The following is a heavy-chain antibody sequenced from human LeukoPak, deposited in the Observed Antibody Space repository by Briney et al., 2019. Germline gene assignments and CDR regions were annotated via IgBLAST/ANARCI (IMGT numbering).Heavy chain of an antibody. CDR2: INHSGST. D-gene: IGHD3-3*01. Sequence: SETLSLTCAVYGGSFRVYYWSWIPQPPGRGLECIGEINHSGSTNYNPSLKSRVTISVDTSKNQFSLKLSSVTAADTAVYYCASASPYSYYDFWSGYLHWGQGTLVTVSS. V-gene: IGHV4-34*01. CDR3: ASASPYSYYDFWSGYLH. J-gene: IGHJ4*02. CDR1: GGSFRVYY.